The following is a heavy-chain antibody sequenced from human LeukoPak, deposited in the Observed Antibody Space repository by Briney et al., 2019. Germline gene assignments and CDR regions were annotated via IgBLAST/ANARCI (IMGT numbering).Heavy chain of an antibody. J-gene: IGHJ4*02. CDR2: IKPDGSGT. D-gene: IGHD3-16*01. V-gene: IGHV3-7*01. CDR1: GFTLRTYW. Sequence: PGGSLRLSCAASGFTLRTYWMSWVRQAPGKGLEWVASIKPDGSGTFYVNSVKGRFTISRDNAENSLYLQMNGLRAEDTAVYYCARGSAWGGEYWGQGTLVTVSS. CDR3: ARGSAWGGEY.